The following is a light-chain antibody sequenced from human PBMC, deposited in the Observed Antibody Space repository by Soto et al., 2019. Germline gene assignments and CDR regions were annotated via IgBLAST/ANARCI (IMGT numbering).Light chain of an antibody. CDR3: SSFTNTYSYV. CDR1: SSDIGAYNQ. J-gene: IGLJ1*01. Sequence: QSALTQPASVSGSPGQSIAISCSGTSSDIGAYNQVSWFQQLPGKAPKLIIYEVRHRPSGVSYRFSGSKSGNTASLTISGLQAEDEADYYCSSFTNTYSYVFGTGTKVTVL. CDR2: EVR. V-gene: IGLV2-14*01.